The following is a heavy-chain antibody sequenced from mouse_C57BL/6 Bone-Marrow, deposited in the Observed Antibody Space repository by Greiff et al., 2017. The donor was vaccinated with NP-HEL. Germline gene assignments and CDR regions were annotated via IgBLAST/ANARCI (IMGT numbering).Heavy chain of an antibody. D-gene: IGHD2-4*01. CDR1: GFTFSSYG. CDR2: ISSGGSYT. Sequence: EVKLVESGGDLVKPGWSLKLSCAASGFTFSSYGMSWVRQTPDKRLEWVATISSGGSYTYYPDSVKGRFTISRDNAKNTLYLQMSSLKSEDTAMYYCASPYDYDVAWFAYWGQGTLVTVSA. CDR3: ASPYDYDVAWFAY. J-gene: IGHJ3*01. V-gene: IGHV5-6*01.